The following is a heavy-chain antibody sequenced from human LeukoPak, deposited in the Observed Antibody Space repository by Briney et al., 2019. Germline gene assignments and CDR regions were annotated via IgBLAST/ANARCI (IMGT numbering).Heavy chain of an antibody. CDR3: ASYSGSDDAFDI. CDR2: ISSSSSYI. CDR1: GFTFSSYS. J-gene: IGHJ3*02. V-gene: IGHV3-21*01. D-gene: IGHD3-10*01. Sequence: GGSLRLSCAPSGFTFSSYSMNWVRQAPGKGLEWVSSISSSSSYIYYADSVKGRFTISRDNAKNSLFLQMNSLRAEDTAVYYCASYSGSDDAFDIWGQGTKVTVSS.